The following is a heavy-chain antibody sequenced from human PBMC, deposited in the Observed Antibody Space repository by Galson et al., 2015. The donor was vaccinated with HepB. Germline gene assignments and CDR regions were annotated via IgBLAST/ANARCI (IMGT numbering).Heavy chain of an antibody. V-gene: IGHV3-33*01. CDR3: ARVDWRNIFDY. J-gene: IGHJ4*02. Sequence: SLRLSCAASGFTFSSYGMHWVRQAPGKGLEWVAVIWYDGSNKYYADSVKGRFTISRDDSKNTLYLQMNSLRAEDTAVYYCARVDWRNIFDYWGQGTLVTVSS. D-gene: IGHD3-3*01. CDR2: IWYDGSNK. CDR1: GFTFSSYG.